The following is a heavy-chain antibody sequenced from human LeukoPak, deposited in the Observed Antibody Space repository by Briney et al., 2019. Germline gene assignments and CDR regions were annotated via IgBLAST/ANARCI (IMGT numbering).Heavy chain of an antibody. CDR2: IKSETDGGTT. CDR1: GFTFNNAW. CDR3: TTIKVTWGY. D-gene: IGHD7-27*01. Sequence: PGGSLRLSCAASGFTFNNAWVSWVRQAPGKGLEWVGRIKSETDGGTTDYAAPVKGRFTISRDDSKNTLYLQMNSLNTEDTAVYYCTTIKVTWGYWGQGTLVTVSS. J-gene: IGHJ4*02. V-gene: IGHV3-15*01.